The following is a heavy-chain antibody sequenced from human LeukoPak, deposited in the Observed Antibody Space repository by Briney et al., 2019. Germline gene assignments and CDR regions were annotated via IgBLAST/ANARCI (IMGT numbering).Heavy chain of an antibody. CDR3: TRQRRELPEFDY. J-gene: IGHJ4*02. Sequence: GGSLRLSCAASGFTFSGSAMHWVGQASGKGVEWVGRIRSKAKSYATAYAAAVKGRFTISRDDSKNTAYLQMNSLKTEDTAVYYCTRQRRELPEFDYWGQGTLVTVSS. CDR2: IRSKAKSYAT. CDR1: GFTFSGSA. V-gene: IGHV3-73*01. D-gene: IGHD1-26*01.